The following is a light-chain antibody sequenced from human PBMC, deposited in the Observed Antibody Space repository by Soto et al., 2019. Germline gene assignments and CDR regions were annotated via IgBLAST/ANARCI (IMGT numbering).Light chain of an antibody. CDR1: SSDVGSYNV. CDR2: DVT. CDR3: CSYAGSSTYV. V-gene: IGLV2-23*02. J-gene: IGLJ1*01. Sequence: QSALTQPASVSGSPGQSITISCTGTSSDVGSYNVVSWYQHHPGKAPKLMIYDVTKRPSGFSNRFSGSKSGNTASLTISGLQAEDEADYYCCSYAGSSTYVFGTGTKVTVL.